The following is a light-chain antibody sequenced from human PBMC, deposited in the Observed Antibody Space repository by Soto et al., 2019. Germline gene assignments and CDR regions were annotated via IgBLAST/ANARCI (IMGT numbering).Light chain of an antibody. CDR2: GAS. J-gene: IGKJ2*01. CDR3: QQYGSSPFT. Sequence: EIVLTQSPGTLSLSPGERATLSCRASQSVSSSYLAWYQQKPGQAPRLLIYGASSRATGIPDRFSGSGSGTDFTLTISRLELEYVAVYYCQQYGSSPFTFGHGTKLEIK. CDR1: QSVSSSY. V-gene: IGKV3-20*01.